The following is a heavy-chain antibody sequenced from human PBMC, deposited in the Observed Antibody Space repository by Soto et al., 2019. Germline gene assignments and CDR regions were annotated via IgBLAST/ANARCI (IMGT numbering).Heavy chain of an antibody. CDR3: ARAAGTTVGGTYYYYGMDV. J-gene: IGHJ6*02. Sequence: SETLSLTCTVSSGSISGGDYYWSWIRQPPGKGLEWIGYIYYSGSTYYNPSLKSRVTISVDTSKNQFSLKLSSVTAADTAVYYCARAAGTTVGGTYYYYGMDVWGQGTTVTVSS. CDR2: IYYSGST. V-gene: IGHV4-30-4*01. CDR1: SGSISGGDYY. D-gene: IGHD1-7*01.